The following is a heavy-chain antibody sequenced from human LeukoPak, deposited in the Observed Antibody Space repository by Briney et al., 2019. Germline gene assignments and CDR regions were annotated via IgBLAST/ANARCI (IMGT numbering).Heavy chain of an antibody. CDR3: AREGKITMVRGVIRYYYMDV. CDR2: IFTSGST. CDR1: GGSISSGSYY. D-gene: IGHD3-10*01. J-gene: IGHJ6*03. Sequence: PSETLSLTCSVSGGSISSGSYYWSWIRQPAGKGLECIGRIFTSGSTKYNPTLKSRVTISVDTSKHQFSLKLSSVTAADTAVYYCAREGKITMVRGVIRYYYMDVWGKGTTVTISS. V-gene: IGHV4-61*02.